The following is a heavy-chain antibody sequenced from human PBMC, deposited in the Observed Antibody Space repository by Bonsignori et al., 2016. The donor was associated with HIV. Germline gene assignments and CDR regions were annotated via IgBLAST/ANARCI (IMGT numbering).Heavy chain of an antibody. CDR1: GYSFTSYW. V-gene: IGHV5-51*03. CDR2: INPGDSET. J-gene: IGHJ3*01. CDR3: ARPKGSYDGDDAFEV. D-gene: IGHD3-22*01. Sequence: EVQLVQPGAEVKKPGESLKISCKGSGYSFTSYWIGWVRQMPGKGLEWMGIINPGDSETRYRPPFQGQVIISVDESISTAYLQWSSLKASDTAMYYCARPKGSYDGDDAFEVWGQGTMV.